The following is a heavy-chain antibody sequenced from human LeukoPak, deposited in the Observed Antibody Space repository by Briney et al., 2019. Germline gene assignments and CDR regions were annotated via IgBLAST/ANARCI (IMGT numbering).Heavy chain of an antibody. CDR3: ARDLAYGDDGL. CDR2: ISSSSSYI. CDR1: GFTLSNYS. J-gene: IGHJ4*02. V-gene: IGHV3-21*01. Sequence: PGGSLRLSCAASGFTLSNYSMNWVRQAPGKGLEWVAFISSSSSYIFYADSLKGRFTISRDNAKNSLYLQMNSLRADDTAVYYCARDLAYGDDGLWGQGTLVTVS. D-gene: IGHD4-17*01.